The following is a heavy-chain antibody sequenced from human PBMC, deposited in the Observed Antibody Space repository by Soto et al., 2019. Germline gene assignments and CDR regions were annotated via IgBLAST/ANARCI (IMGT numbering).Heavy chain of an antibody. CDR3: ARAKRSTVWYTSLDY. CDR2: ISYDGNNK. Sequence: HPGGSLRLSCAASGFTFTSSAIHWVRQAPGKGLEWVAVISYDGNNKYYAGSVKGRFTISRDNFKNTLSLQMNSLRAEDTAIYYCARAKRSTVWYTSLDYWGQGSLVTVSS. V-gene: IGHV3-30-3*01. CDR1: GFTFTSSA. D-gene: IGHD6-19*01. J-gene: IGHJ4*02.